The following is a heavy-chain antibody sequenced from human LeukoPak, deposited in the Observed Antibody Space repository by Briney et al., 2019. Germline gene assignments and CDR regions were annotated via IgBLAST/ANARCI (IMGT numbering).Heavy chain of an antibody. CDR2: INPSGSSA. CDR1: GYSFTSYY. J-gene: IGHJ5*02. Sequence: AASVKVSCRASGYSFTSYYMHWVRQAPGQGLEWMGFINPSGSSAAYAQKFQGRLTMTRDMFTSTDYMELTSLTSDDTAVYYCARDNSVGETAWWFDPWGQGTLVTVSS. V-gene: IGHV1-46*01. CDR3: ARDNSVGETAWWFDP. D-gene: IGHD1-26*01.